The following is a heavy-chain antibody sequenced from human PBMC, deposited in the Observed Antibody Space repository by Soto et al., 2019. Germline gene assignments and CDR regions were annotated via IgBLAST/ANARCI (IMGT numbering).Heavy chain of an antibody. CDR3: ARESRDFYYYYLDV. V-gene: IGHV4-31*03. Sequence: QVQLQESGPGLVKPSQTLSLTCTVSGGSISSGGYYWSWIRQHPGKGLEWIGYIYYTGSTYYNPSLKSRVTISVDTSKNQFSLQLSSVTAADSAVYYCARESRDFYYYYLDVWGKGTTVTV. CDR1: GGSISSGGYY. CDR2: IYYTGST. J-gene: IGHJ6*03.